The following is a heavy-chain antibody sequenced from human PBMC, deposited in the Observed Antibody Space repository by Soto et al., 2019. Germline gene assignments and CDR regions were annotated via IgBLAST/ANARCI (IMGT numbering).Heavy chain of an antibody. Sequence: SETLSLTCTVSGGSISNYFCNWIRQHAGKGLEWIGRIDNSGSTNYNPSLKSRITMSADTSRNQFSLKLNSVTAADTAVYYCARGGQDFWSGPFDYWGQGALVTVS. D-gene: IGHD3-3*01. CDR1: GGSISNYF. J-gene: IGHJ4*02. CDR2: IDNSGST. CDR3: ARGGQDFWSGPFDY. V-gene: IGHV4-4*07.